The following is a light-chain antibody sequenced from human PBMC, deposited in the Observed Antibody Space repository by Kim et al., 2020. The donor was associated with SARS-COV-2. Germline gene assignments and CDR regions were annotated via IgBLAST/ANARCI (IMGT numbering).Light chain of an antibody. CDR2: DVS. CDR1: TSDIGGYNV. V-gene: IGLV2-14*03. Sequence: QSITISCSGGTSDIGGYNVVSWYQHHPGKAPKLIIYDVSKRPSGVSDRFSASKSGNTASLTVSGLQAEDEGDYYCASYTSRSAHVLFGGGTQLTVL. J-gene: IGLJ2*01. CDR3: ASYTSRSAHVL.